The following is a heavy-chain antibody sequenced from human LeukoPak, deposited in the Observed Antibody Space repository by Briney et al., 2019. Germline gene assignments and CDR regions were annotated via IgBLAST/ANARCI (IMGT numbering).Heavy chain of an antibody. J-gene: IGHJ4*02. Sequence: SETLSLTCAVSGYSISNGYYWGWIRQSPGKGLEWIGSIYHSGSTYYNPSLGSRVTISLDTSKNQFSLKLRSVTAADTAVFYCARGSGWRLVNPEFVYWGQGTLVTVSS. D-gene: IGHD3-10*01. CDR2: IYHSGST. V-gene: IGHV4-38-2*01. CDR1: GYSISNGYY. CDR3: ARGSGWRLVNPEFVY.